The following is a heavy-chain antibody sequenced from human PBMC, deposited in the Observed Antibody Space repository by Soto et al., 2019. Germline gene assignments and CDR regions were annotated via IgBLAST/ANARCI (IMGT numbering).Heavy chain of an antibody. CDR2: IYYSGST. J-gene: IGHJ5*02. V-gene: IGHV4-39*01. D-gene: IGHD2-15*01. Sequence: QLQLQESGPGLVKPSETLSLTCTVSGGSISSSSYYWGWIRQPPGKGLEWIGSIYYSGSTYYNPSLKSRVTISVDTSKNQFSLKLSSVTAADTAVYYCARHPVVAATNWFDPWGQGTLVTVSS. CDR3: ARHPVVAATNWFDP. CDR1: GGSISSSSYY.